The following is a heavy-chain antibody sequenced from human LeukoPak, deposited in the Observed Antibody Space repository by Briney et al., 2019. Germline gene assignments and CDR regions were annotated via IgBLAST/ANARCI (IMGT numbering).Heavy chain of an antibody. CDR2: ISWDGGST. D-gene: IGHD3-22*01. CDR3: AKDPHYYDSSGYYVS. V-gene: IGHV3-43*01. J-gene: IGHJ4*02. CDR1: GFTFDDYT. Sequence: GGSLRLSCAASGFTFDDYTMHWVRQAPGKGLEWVSLISWDGGSTYYADSVKGRFTISRDNSKNTLYLQMNSLRAEDTAVYYCAKDPHYYDSSGYYVSWGQGTLVTVSS.